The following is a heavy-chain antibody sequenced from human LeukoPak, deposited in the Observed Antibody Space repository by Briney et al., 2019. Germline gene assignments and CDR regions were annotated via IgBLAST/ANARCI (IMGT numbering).Heavy chain of an antibody. J-gene: IGHJ4*02. CDR1: GFNFANHA. D-gene: IGHD3-22*01. V-gene: IGHV3-23*01. CDR3: AAYYDSSGYYYVDY. CDR2: ISGGGDIT. Sequence: GGSLRLSCAASGFNFANHAMSWVRQTAGKGLEWVSAISGGGDITYYADSVKGRFTISRDNAKNSLYLQMNSLRAEDTAVYYCAAYYDSSGYYYVDYWGQGTLVTVSS.